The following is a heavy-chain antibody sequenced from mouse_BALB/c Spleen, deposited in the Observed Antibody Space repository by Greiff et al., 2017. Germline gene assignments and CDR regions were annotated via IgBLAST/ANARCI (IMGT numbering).Heavy chain of an antibody. V-gene: IGHV2-6-2*01. J-gene: IGHJ3*01. D-gene: IGHD2-14*01. CDR1: GFSLTSYG. CDR3: AREGYDGAWFAY. CDR2: IWSDGST. Sequence: VMLVESGPDLVAPSQSLSITCTVSGFSLTSYGVHWVRQPPGTGLEWLVVIWSDGSTTYNSALKSRLSISKDNSKSQVFLKMNSLKTDDTAMDYCAREGYDGAWFAYWGQGTVVTVSA.